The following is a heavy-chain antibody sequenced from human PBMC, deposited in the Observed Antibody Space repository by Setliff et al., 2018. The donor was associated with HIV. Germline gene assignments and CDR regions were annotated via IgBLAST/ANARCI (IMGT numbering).Heavy chain of an antibody. CDR3: TTEVFRQWLVGDY. CDR2: LKSKTAGGTT. CDR1: GFTFSNYE. V-gene: IGHV3-15*01. Sequence: PGGSLRLSCAASGFTFSNYEMNWVRQAPGKGLEWVGRLKSKTAGGTTDYAAPVKGRFTISRDDSKTTLYLQMNSLKTEDTAVYYCTTEVFRQWLVGDYWGQGTLVTVSS. D-gene: IGHD6-19*01. J-gene: IGHJ4*02.